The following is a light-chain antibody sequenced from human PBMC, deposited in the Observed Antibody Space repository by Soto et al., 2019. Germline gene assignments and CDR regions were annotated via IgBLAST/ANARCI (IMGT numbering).Light chain of an antibody. CDR1: SSDVGGYNY. Sequence: HSALTQPPSVSGSPGQSITISCTGTSSDVGGYNYVSWYQQHPGKAPKLMIYDVSDRPSGVSNRFSGSKSGNTASLTISGLQAEDEADYYCSSYTSGFYVFGTGTKVTVL. J-gene: IGLJ1*01. V-gene: IGLV2-14*01. CDR2: DVS. CDR3: SSYTSGFYV.